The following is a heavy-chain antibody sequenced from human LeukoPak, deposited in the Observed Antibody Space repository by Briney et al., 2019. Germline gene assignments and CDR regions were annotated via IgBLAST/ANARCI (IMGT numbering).Heavy chain of an antibody. J-gene: IGHJ6*03. V-gene: IGHV3-11*04. CDR1: GFTFGDYY. D-gene: IGHD3-22*01. CDR3: ARYYYDSSGYLYYYYMDV. CDR2: ISSSGSTI. Sequence: SGGSLRLSCAASGFTFGDYYMSWNRQAPGKGLEWVSYISSSGSTIYYADSVKGRFTISRDNAKNSLYLQMNSLRAEDTAVYYCARYYYDSSGYLYYYYMDVWGKGTTVTVSS.